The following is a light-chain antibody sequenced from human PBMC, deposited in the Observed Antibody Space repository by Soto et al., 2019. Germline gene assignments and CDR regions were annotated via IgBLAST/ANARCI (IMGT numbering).Light chain of an antibody. CDR3: QQYSSSPFT. CDR1: QSISGSY. J-gene: IGKJ5*01. V-gene: IGKV3-20*01. Sequence: EIVLTQSPGNLSLSPGERATLSCRARQSISGSYLAWYQQKPGQAPRLLIYGASSRATGIPDRFSGSGSETDFSIPINRLEPEDFAVYFCQQYSSSPFTFSQGKRVEIK. CDR2: GAS.